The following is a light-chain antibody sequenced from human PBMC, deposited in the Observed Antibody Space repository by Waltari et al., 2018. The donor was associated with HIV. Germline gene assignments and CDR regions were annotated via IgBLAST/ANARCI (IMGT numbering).Light chain of an antibody. CDR2: NTT. CDR3: AAWDDSLNAHVL. CDR1: NSTIGSNS. V-gene: IGLV1-44*01. Sequence: HSVLTQPPSASGTPGQRVTISCSGSNSTIGSNSVNWYQQLPGTAPTLLIYNTTRRPSGVSDRFSGSKSGTSASLAISGLQSEDEADYYCAAWDDSLNAHVLFGGGTKLTVL. J-gene: IGLJ2*01.